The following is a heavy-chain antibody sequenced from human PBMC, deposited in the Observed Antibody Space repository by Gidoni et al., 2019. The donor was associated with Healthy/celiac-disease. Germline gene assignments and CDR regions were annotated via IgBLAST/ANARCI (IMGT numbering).Heavy chain of an antibody. V-gene: IGHV3-30*18. CDR3: AKDGGVVTTNDAFDI. J-gene: IGHJ3*02. Sequence: VQLVESVGGVVQPGRSRRLSCAASGFTFSSYGIHWVRQAPGKGLEGVAVITYDGSNKSYADSVKGQFTISRDNSKNTLYLQMNSLRAEDTAVYYCAKDGGVVTTNDAFDIWGQGTMVTVSS. CDR2: ITYDGSNK. D-gene: IGHD3-3*01. CDR1: GFTFSSYG.